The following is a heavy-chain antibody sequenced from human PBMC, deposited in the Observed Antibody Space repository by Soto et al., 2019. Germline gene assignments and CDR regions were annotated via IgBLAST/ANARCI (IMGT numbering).Heavy chain of an antibody. D-gene: IGHD5-12*01. CDR2: IYYSGNN. Sequence: PSETLSLTCTVYGGSFSSSCHSWGWIPPPPGQELEWIGNIYYSGNNNHNPYLKSTITIAVDKSKNLFSLKLSSVTAADTAVYYCARMVGVATILKLDYWGQGTLVTVSS. CDR3: ARMVGVATILKLDY. CDR1: GGSFSSSCHS. V-gene: IGHV4-39*01. J-gene: IGHJ4*02.